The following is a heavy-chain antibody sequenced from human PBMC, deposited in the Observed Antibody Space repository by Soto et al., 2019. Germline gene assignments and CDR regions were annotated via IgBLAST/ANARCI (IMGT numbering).Heavy chain of an antibody. CDR2: IHDSGIT. Sequence: ASETLSLTSTVSGGSIRSYYWSWIRQPPGKGLEWIGYIHDSGITNYNPSLKSRVTMSVDTSKNQVSLNLNSVTAADTAVYYCARGGWYLDYWGQGTLVTVSS. V-gene: IGHV4-59*01. CDR1: GGSIRSYY. J-gene: IGHJ4*02. CDR3: ARGGWYLDY. D-gene: IGHD6-19*01.